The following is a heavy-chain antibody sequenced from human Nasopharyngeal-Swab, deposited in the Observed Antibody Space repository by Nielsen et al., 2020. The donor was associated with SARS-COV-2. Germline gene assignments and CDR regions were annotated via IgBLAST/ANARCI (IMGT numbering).Heavy chain of an antibody. D-gene: IGHD2-21*02. Sequence: GESVKISCAASGCTFDDYAMHWVRQAPGKGLEWVSLISWDGGSTYYADSVKGRFTISRDNSKNTLYLQMNSLRAEDTAVYYCAKDLAYCGGDCYSGFDYWGQGTLVTVSS. CDR1: GCTFDDYA. V-gene: IGHV3-43D*04. CDR3: AKDLAYCGGDCYSGFDY. J-gene: IGHJ4*02. CDR2: ISWDGGST.